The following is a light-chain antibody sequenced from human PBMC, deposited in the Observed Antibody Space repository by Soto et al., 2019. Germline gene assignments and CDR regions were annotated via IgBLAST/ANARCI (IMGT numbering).Light chain of an antibody. Sequence: SVLAPPASVYGSPGQSIAISCTRTSSDVGGYDYVSWYQQHPGKAPKLIIYDVSNRPSGISNRFSGSKSGNTASLTISGLQTEDEADYYCSSYTSSNTLVYVFGTGTKVTVL. CDR1: SSDVGGYDY. CDR3: SSYTSSNTLVYV. J-gene: IGLJ1*01. V-gene: IGLV2-14*01. CDR2: DVS.